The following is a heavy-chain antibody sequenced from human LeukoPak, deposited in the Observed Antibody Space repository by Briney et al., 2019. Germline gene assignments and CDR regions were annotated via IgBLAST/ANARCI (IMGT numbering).Heavy chain of an antibody. V-gene: IGHV4-30-2*01. CDR1: GGSITSAGYS. CDR2: IYISGGT. CDR3: ARSAVATDFDY. J-gene: IGHJ4*02. D-gene: IGHD5-12*01. Sequence: PSQTLSLTCTVSGGSITSAGYSWSWVRQPPGKGLEWIGYIYISGGTYYNPSLETRAAISLDKSKNQFSLNLTSVSAADTAVYYCARSAVATDFDYWGQGTLVTVSS.